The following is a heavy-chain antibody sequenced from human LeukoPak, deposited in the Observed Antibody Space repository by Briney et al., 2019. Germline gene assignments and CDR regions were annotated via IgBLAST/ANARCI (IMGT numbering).Heavy chain of an antibody. D-gene: IGHD3-22*01. J-gene: IGHJ4*02. V-gene: IGHV3-23*01. Sequence: GGSLRLSCAASGFTFSSYVMSWVRQAPGKGLEWVSAISGSGGSAYYADSVKGRFTISRDNSKNTLYMQMNSLRAEDTAVYYCAKSHDSSGSDYWGQGTLVTVSS. CDR2: ISGSGGSA. CDR1: GFTFSSYV. CDR3: AKSHDSSGSDY.